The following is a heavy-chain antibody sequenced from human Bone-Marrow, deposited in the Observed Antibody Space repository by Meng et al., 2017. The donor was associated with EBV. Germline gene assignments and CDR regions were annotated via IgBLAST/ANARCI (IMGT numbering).Heavy chain of an antibody. Sequence: QWHLPEAGRALWKPRPPLSLPCSVSGVSIRSGYSWSWIRQPPGKGLEWIGYIYHSGNTYYNPSLKSRVTISVDKSKNQFSLKLSSMTAADTAVYYCAAGDYSDSSGYYQFDNWGQGTLVTVSS. D-gene: IGHD3-22*01. CDR2: IYHSGNT. CDR1: GVSIRSGYS. V-gene: IGHV4-30-2*01. CDR3: AAGDYSDSSGYYQFDN. J-gene: IGHJ4*02.